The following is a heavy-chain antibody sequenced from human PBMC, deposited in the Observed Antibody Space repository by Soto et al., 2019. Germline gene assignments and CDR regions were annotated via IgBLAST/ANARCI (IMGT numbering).Heavy chain of an antibody. D-gene: IGHD3-3*01. Sequence: EVHLLESGGGLVQPGESLRLSCAACGFTFSKYAMSWVRQAPGKGLEWVSAISGSGGSTYYADSVKGRFTISRDNSKNTLSLQMNSLRAEDTAIYYCAKEAKEGWLLYYCDSWGQGALVTVSS. J-gene: IGHJ4*02. CDR2: ISGSGGST. CDR3: AKEAKEGWLLYYCDS. V-gene: IGHV3-23*01. CDR1: GFTFSKYA.